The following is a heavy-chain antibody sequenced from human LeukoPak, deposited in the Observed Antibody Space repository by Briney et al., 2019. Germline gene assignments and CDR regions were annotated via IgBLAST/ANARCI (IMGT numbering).Heavy chain of an antibody. Sequence: GGSLRLSCAASGFTFSSYEMNWVRQAPGKGLEWVSYISSSGSTIYYADSVKGRFTMSRDNAKNSLYLQMNSLRDEDAAVYYCARASRSGYDSWGQGTLVTVSS. D-gene: IGHD3-22*01. J-gene: IGHJ4*02. CDR3: ARASRSGYDS. V-gene: IGHV3-48*03. CDR1: GFTFSSYE. CDR2: ISSSGSTI.